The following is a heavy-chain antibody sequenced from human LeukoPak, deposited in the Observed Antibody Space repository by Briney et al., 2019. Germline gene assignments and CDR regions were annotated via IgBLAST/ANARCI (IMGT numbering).Heavy chain of an antibody. CDR2: INHSGST. CDR3: AREPSGSYSAFDI. CDR1: GGSFSGYY. V-gene: IGHV4-34*01. D-gene: IGHD1-26*01. Sequence: SETLSLTCAVYGGSFSGYYWSWIRQPPGKGLEWIGEINHSGSTNYNPSLKSRVTISVDTSKSQFSLKLSSVTAADTAVYYCAREPSGSYSAFDIWGQGTMVTVSS. J-gene: IGHJ3*02.